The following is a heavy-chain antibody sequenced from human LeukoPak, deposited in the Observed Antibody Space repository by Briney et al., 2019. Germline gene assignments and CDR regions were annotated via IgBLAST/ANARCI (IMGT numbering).Heavy chain of an antibody. Sequence: GGPLRLSCAASGFTVSSNYMSWVRQAPGKGLEWVSVIYSGGNTYYADSVKGRFTISRDSSKSTLYLQMNSLRAEDTAVYYCARGRPYFDYWGQGTLVTVSS. CDR2: IYSGGNT. V-gene: IGHV3-53*01. J-gene: IGHJ4*02. D-gene: IGHD2-21*01. CDR1: GFTVSSNY. CDR3: ARGRPYFDY.